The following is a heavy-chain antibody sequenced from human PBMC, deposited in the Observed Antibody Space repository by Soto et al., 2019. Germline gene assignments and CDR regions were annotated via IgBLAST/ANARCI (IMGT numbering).Heavy chain of an antibody. CDR1: GCSISSYGFP. D-gene: IGHD3-10*01. Sequence: NPSGSLSLTCAVSGCSISSYGFPWGWMGPPTGKGLEWIGYIYHSGSTYYNPSLKSRVTISVDRSKNQFSLKLSSVTAADTAVYYCARFAKEENPKVGSWHYFDYWGPGTLVTVSS. CDR2: IYHSGST. V-gene: IGHV4-30-2*01. J-gene: IGHJ4*02. CDR3: ARFAKEENPKVGSWHYFDY.